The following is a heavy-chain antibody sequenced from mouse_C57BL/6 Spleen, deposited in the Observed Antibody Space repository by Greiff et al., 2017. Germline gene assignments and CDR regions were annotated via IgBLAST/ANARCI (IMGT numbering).Heavy chain of an antibody. J-gene: IGHJ2*01. CDR2: ISGGGGNT. Sequence: EVKLMESGGGLVKPGGSLKLSCAASGFTFSSYTMSWVRQTPEKRLEWVATISGGGGNTYYPDSVKGRFTISRDKAKNTLYLQMSSLRSEDTALYYCARLGGDYWGQGTTLTVSS. CDR1: GFTFSSYT. V-gene: IGHV5-9*01. CDR3: ARLGGDY.